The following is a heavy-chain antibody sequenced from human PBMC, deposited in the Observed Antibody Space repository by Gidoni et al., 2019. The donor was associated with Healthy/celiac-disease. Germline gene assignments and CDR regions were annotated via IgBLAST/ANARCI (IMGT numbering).Heavy chain of an antibody. CDR2: IDPSDSDT. V-gene: IGHV5-10-1*03. CDR1: EYSFTSYW. Sequence: VQLVQSGAAVKRPGESLRLSCTGSEYSFTSYWSSGVRQMPGKGLEWMGRIDPSDSDTNYSPSFQGHVTISADKAISNAYRQWSSRRAADTAMYYCATREYSSSTDYWGQGTLVTVSS. J-gene: IGHJ4*02. CDR3: ATREYSSSTDY. D-gene: IGHD6-6*01.